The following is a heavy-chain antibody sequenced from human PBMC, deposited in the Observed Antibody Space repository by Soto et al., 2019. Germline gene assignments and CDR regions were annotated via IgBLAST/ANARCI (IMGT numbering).Heavy chain of an antibody. V-gene: IGHV5-51*01. CDR2: IFPADSEI. J-gene: IGHJ4*02. D-gene: IGHD2-8*01. CDR1: GYTFTAYW. CDR3: ARPLYPGYCTDGVCYSYDY. Sequence: GESLKISCQSFGYTFTAYWIAWVRQMPGKGLEWMGIIFPADSEIRYSPSFRGHVTTSADKSISTAYLQWSSLEASDTAMYYCARPLYPGYCTDGVCYSYDYWGQGTPVTVSS.